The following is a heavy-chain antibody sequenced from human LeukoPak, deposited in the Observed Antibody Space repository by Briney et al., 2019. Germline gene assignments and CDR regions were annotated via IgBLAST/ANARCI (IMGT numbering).Heavy chain of an antibody. V-gene: IGHV1-18*01. CDR1: XYTFTSXG. CDR3: ARDGPGYCSSTSCYASFDY. CDR2: ISAYNGNT. D-gene: IGHD2-2*01. Sequence: VTVXCKXSXYTFTSXGISWVRQAPGQGLEWMGWISAYNGNTNYAQKLQGRVTMTTDTSTSTAYMELRSLRSDDTAVYYCARDGPGYCSSTSCYASFDYWGQGTLVTVSS. J-gene: IGHJ4*02.